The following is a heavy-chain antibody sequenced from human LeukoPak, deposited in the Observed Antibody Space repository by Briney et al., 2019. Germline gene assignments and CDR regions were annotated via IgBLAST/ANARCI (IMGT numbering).Heavy chain of an antibody. CDR3: AKGLSIAAPNPLSY. J-gene: IGHJ4*02. CDR1: GFTFDDYA. CDR2: ISWNSGSI. Sequence: GRSLRLSCAASGFTFDDYAMHWVRQAPGKGLEWVSGISWNSGSIGYADSVKGRFTISRDNAKNSLYLQMNSLRAEDTALYDCAKGLSIAAPNPLSYWGQGTLVTVSS. D-gene: IGHD6-6*01. V-gene: IGHV3-9*01.